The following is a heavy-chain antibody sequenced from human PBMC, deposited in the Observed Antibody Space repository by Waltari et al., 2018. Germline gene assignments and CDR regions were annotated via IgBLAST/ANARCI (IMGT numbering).Heavy chain of an antibody. CDR2: IIPIFGTA. Sequence: QVQLVQSGAEVKKPGSSVKVSCKASGGTFSSYAISWVRQAPGQGLEWMGGIIPIFGTANYAQKFQGRVTITADESTSTAYMERSSLRSEDTAVYYCARNYPSVQLENPYYYYMDVWGKGTTVTISS. J-gene: IGHJ6*03. CDR1: GGTFSSYA. CDR3: ARNYPSVQLENPYYYYMDV. V-gene: IGHV1-69*12. D-gene: IGHD1-1*01.